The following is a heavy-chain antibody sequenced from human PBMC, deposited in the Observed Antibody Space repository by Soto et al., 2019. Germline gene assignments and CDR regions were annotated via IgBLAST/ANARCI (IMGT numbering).Heavy chain of an antibody. CDR1: GFTFSTYA. V-gene: IGHV3-23*01. CDR2: ITGSGGST. J-gene: IGHJ4*01. CDR3: ARSVEGHFDF. Sequence: GGSLRLSCAASGFTFSTYAMIWVRQAPGKGLEWVSVITGSGGSTYYADSVKGRFTISRDNAKNSLYLQMTSLRDEDTAVYYCARSVEGHFDFWGQGTLVTVSS. D-gene: IGHD6-19*01.